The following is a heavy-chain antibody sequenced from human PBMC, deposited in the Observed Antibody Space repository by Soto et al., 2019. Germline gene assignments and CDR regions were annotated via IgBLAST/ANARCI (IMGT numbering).Heavy chain of an antibody. J-gene: IGHJ4*02. CDR1: GFTFSSYA. CDR2: ISGSGGST. Sequence: EVQLLESGGGLVQPGGSLRLSCAASGFTFSSYAMSWVRQAPGKGLEWVSAISGSGGSTYYADSVKGRFTISRDNSKNTLYLQMNSLRAEDTAVYYRAKSPAYCTNGVCYRKYYFDYWGQGTLVTVSS. V-gene: IGHV3-23*01. CDR3: AKSPAYCTNGVCYRKYYFDY. D-gene: IGHD2-8*01.